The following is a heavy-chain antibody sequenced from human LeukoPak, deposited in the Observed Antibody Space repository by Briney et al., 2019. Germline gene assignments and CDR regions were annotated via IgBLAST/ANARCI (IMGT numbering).Heavy chain of an antibody. Sequence: PGGSLRLSCAASGFTFSSYSMNWVRQAPGKGLEWVSSISSSSSYIYYADSVKGRFTISRDNAKNSLYLQMNSLRVEDTAMYYCAARPGDLAVPFDYWGQGTLVVVSS. CDR1: GFTFSSYS. D-gene: IGHD3-10*01. J-gene: IGHJ4*02. V-gene: IGHV3-21*04. CDR2: ISSSSSYI. CDR3: AARPGDLAVPFDY.